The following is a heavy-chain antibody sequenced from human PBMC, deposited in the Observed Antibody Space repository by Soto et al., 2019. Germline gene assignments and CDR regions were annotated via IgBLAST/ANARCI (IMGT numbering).Heavy chain of an antibody. CDR2: ISSSSSYI. CDR1: GFTFSSYS. D-gene: IGHD3-3*01. J-gene: IGHJ5*02. V-gene: IGHV3-21*01. CDR3: ARRRIFGVVNHNNWLDP. Sequence: GGSLRLSCAASGFTFSSYSMNWVRQAPGKGLEWVSSISSSSSYIYYADSVKGRFTISRDNDKNSLYLQMNSLRAEDTAVYYCARRRIFGVVNHNNWLDPWGKGTRVTVS.